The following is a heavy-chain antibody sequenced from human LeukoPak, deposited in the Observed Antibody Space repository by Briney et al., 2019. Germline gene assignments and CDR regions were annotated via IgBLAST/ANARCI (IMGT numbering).Heavy chain of an antibody. D-gene: IGHD4/OR15-4a*01. CDR2: INPDGTST. J-gene: IGHJ3*01. CDR1: GFTFNTYW. V-gene: IGHV3-74*01. Sequence: GGSLRLSCAASGFTFNTYWVRWVRHAAGKGLLWVSRINPDGTSTSHADFVKGRFSIARDNAENTVSLQMDSLRAEDTAVYYCVTLTMAVSEHAFDLWGQGTVVTVSP. CDR3: VTLTMAVSEHAFDL.